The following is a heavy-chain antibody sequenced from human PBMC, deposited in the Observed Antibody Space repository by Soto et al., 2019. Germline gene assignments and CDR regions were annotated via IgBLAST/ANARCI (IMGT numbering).Heavy chain of an antibody. CDR2: FDSEDGET. CDR3: ATDRIAAAGINYYYHYGMDV. D-gene: IGHD6-13*01. Sequence: GSVEVNFKVSGYPRTELSMHLVGQAPGKGPEWMGGFDSEDGETIYAQKFQGRVTMTEDTSTDTAYMELSSLRSEDTAVYYCATDRIAAAGINYYYHYGMDVWGQGTTVTVSS. CDR1: GYPRTELS. J-gene: IGHJ6*01. V-gene: IGHV1-24*01.